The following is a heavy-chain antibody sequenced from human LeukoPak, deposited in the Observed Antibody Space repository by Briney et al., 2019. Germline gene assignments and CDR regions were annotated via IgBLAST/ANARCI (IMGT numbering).Heavy chain of an antibody. J-gene: IGHJ4*02. D-gene: IGHD5-18*01. V-gene: IGHV3-30*18. CDR1: RFPFSSYG. CDR2: ISYDGSNK. CDR3: AKDWGSPWIQLWLRS. Sequence: GGSLRLSCAASRFPFSSYGIHWVRQAPGKGLEWVAIISYDGSNKYYADSVKGRFTISRDNSKNTLYLQMNSLRAEYTAVYYCAKDWGSPWIQLWLRSWGQGTLVTVSS.